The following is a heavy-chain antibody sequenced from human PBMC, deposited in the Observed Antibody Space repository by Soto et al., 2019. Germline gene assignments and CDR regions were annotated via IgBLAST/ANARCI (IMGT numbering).Heavy chain of an antibody. V-gene: IGHV3-74*01. CDR1: GFTFSSYW. D-gene: IGHD1-20*01. Sequence: EVQLVESGGGLVQPGGSLRLSCAASGFTFSSYWMHWVRQAPGKGLVWVSRVNNDGSGTIYADSVKGRITISRDNAKNPVYLERNSLRAEDTALYFCTRGAYIHAFDMWGQGTMVTVSS. J-gene: IGHJ3*02. CDR3: TRGAYIHAFDM. CDR2: VNNDGSGT.